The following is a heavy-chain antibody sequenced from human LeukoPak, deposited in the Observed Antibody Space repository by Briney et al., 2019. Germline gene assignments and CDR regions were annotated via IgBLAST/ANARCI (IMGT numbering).Heavy chain of an antibody. Sequence: GGSLRLSCAASGFTFDDYTMHWVRQAPGKGLEWVSLISWDGGSTYYADSVKGRFTISRDNSKNSLYLQMNSLGTEDTALYYCAKDRTMGIAAAGALDAFDIWGQGTMVTVSS. D-gene: IGHD6-13*01. CDR3: AKDRTMGIAAAGALDAFDI. J-gene: IGHJ3*02. CDR1: GFTFDDYT. V-gene: IGHV3-43*01. CDR2: ISWDGGST.